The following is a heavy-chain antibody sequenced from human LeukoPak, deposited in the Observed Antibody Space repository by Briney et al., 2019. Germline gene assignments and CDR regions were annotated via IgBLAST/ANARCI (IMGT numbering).Heavy chain of an antibody. V-gene: IGHV1-2*04. CDR1: GYTFTGYY. CDR2: INPNSGGT. CDR3: ARESLTGIAAAGFDY. J-gene: IGHJ4*02. Sequence: GASAKVSCKASGYTFTGYYMHWVRQAPGQGLEWMGWINPNSGGTNYAQKFQGWVTMTRDTSISTAYMELSRLRSDDTAVYYCARESLTGIAAAGFDYWGQGTLVTVSS. D-gene: IGHD6-13*01.